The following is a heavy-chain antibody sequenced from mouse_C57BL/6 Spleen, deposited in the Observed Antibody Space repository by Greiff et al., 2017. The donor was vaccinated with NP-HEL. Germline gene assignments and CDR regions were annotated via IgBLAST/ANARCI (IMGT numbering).Heavy chain of an antibody. D-gene: IGHD1-1*01. Sequence: QVQLQQPGAELVKPGASVKLSCKASGYTFTSYWMHWVKQRPGQGLEWIGMIHPNSGSTNYNEKFKSKATLTVDKSSSTAYMQLSSLTSEDSAVYYCARSFYYYGSSYAMDYWGQGTSVTASS. V-gene: IGHV1-64*01. CDR3: ARSFYYYGSSYAMDY. CDR1: GYTFTSYW. J-gene: IGHJ4*01. CDR2: IHPNSGST.